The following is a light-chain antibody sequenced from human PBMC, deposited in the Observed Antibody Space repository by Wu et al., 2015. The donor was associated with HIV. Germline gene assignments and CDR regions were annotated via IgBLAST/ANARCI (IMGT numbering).Light chain of an antibody. J-gene: IGKJ3*01. CDR2: KAS. Sequence: DIQMTQSPATLSASVGDRVTITCRASQSVNSWLAWYQQKPGNAPKVLIYKASNLETGVPSRFSGSGSETEFTLTISSLQSEDFVVYYCQQYDKWPPFTFGPGTKVDIK. V-gene: IGKV1-5*03. CDR3: QQYDKWPPFT. CDR1: QSVNSW.